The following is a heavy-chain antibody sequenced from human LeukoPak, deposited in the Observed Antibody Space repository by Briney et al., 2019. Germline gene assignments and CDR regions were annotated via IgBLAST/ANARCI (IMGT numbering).Heavy chain of an antibody. CDR3: ARDYPGDSIIWEAYFDH. CDR2: ISEGGDDT. Sequence: GGSLRLSCTASGFTFSNYGMSWVRQAPGKGLEWVSSISEGGDDTDSADSVKGRFTISRDDSKNTVYVQMNSLRADDTAVYYFARDYPGDSIIWEAYFDHSGQGTLVTVSS. J-gene: IGHJ4*02. D-gene: IGHD1-26*01. V-gene: IGHV3-23*01. CDR1: GFTFSNYG.